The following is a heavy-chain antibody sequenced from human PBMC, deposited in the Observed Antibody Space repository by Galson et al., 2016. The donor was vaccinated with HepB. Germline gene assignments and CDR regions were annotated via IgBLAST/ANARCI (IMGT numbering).Heavy chain of an antibody. V-gene: IGHV5-51*01. CDR2: IYPGDSDV. CDR1: GYSFTSYW. CDR3: TRDLYCDGVSCYREGDY. Sequence: QSGAEVKKAGESLKISCKGSGYSFTSYWIAWVRQMPGKGLEWMGIIYPGDSDVRYSPSLQGQVTISVDKSINTAYLQWSSLKASDTAMYYCTRDLYCDGVSCYREGDYWGQGTLVTVSS. J-gene: IGHJ4*02. D-gene: IGHD2-15*01.